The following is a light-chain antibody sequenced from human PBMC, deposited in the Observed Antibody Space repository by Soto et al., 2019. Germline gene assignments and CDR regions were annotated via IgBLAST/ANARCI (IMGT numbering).Light chain of an antibody. Sequence: QSALTQPRSVSGSPGQSVTISCTGTSSDVGGYNYVSWYQQHPGKAPKLMIYDVSKRPSGVPDRFSGFKSGNTASLTISGLQAEDEADYYCCSYAGSPYVFGTGTKLTVL. CDR1: SSDVGGYNY. J-gene: IGLJ1*01. CDR2: DVS. V-gene: IGLV2-11*01. CDR3: CSYAGSPYV.